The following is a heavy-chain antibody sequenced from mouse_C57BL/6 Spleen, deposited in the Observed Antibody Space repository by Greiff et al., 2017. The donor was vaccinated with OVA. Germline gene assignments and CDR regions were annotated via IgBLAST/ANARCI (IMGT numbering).Heavy chain of an antibody. V-gene: IGHV1-80*01. J-gene: IGHJ4*01. CDR3: ARGTGTRAMDY. D-gene: IGHD4-1*01. CDR1: GYAFSSYW. CDR2: IYPGDGDT. Sequence: VQLVESGAELVKPGASVKISCKASGYAFSSYWMNWVKQRPGKGLEWIGQIYPGDGDTNYNGKFKGKATLTADKSSSTAYMQLSSLTSEDSAVYFCARGTGTRAMDYWGQGTSVTVSS.